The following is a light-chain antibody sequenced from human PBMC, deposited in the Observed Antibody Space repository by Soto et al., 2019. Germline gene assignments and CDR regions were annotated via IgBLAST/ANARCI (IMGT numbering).Light chain of an antibody. CDR1: SFNIGSNS. J-gene: IGLJ2*01. V-gene: IGLV1-47*01. CDR2: SNS. Sequence: QSVLTQPPSASGTPGQRVTISCSGSSFNIGSNSVYWYQQLPGTAPKLLIYSNSQRPSGVPDRFSGSKSGTSASLAISGLRSEDEADYYCAAWDDSLSGVVFGGGTKVTVL. CDR3: AAWDDSLSGVV.